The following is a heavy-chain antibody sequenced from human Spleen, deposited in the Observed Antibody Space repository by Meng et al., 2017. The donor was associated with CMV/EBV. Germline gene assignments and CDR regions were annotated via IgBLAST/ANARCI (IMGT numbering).Heavy chain of an antibody. D-gene: IGHD4/OR15-4a*01. CDR1: GNTFTGYY. CDR2: INPASGGT. V-gene: IGHV1-2*02. J-gene: IGHJ4*02. CDR3: ARDLRPTNFYFDF. Sequence: ASVKVSCKASGNTFTGYYIHWVRQAPGQGLEWMGWINPASGGTEYAQKFQGRVTMTRDTSISTTYMELSRVTYDDTAVYYCARDLRPTNFYFDFWGQGTLVTVLL.